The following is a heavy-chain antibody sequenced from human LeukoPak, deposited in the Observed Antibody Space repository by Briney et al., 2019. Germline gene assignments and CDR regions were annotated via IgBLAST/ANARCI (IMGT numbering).Heavy chain of an antibody. V-gene: IGHV5-51*01. Sequence: GESLKISCKGSGYSFTSYWIGWVRQMPGKGLEWMGIIYPGDSDTRYSPSFQGQVTISADKTISTAYLQWSSLKASDTAIYYCARRDYVPIFDYWDREPWSPSPQ. J-gene: IGHJ4*02. CDR1: GYSFTSYW. CDR3: ARRDYVPIFDY. D-gene: IGHD4-17*01. CDR2: IYPGDSDT.